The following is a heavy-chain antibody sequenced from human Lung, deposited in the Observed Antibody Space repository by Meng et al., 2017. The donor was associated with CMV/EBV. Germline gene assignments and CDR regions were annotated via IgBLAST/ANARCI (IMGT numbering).Heavy chain of an antibody. CDR3: AKDHRARYCSGGSCYHCYGMDV. CDR1: GFTFSSYA. D-gene: IGHD2-15*01. V-gene: IGHV3-23*03. J-gene: IGHJ6*02. Sequence: GESXKISCAASGFTFSSYAMSWVRQAPGKGLEWVSAIYSGGSSTYYADSVKGRFTISRDNSKNTMYLQMNSLRAEDKAVYYCAKDHRARYCSGGSCYHCYGMDVWGQGTTVTVSS. CDR2: IYSGGSST.